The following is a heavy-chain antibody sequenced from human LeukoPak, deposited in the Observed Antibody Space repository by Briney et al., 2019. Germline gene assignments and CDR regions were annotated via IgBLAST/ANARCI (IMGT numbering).Heavy chain of an antibody. V-gene: IGHV4-4*07. CDR3: ARDQGEILLEFRYYYYGMDV. CDR2: IYTSGST. D-gene: IGHD3-3*01. Sequence: SETLSLTCTVSGGSISSYYWSWIRQPAGKGLEWIGRIYTSGSTNYNPSLKGRVTMSVDTSKNQFSLKLSSVTAADTAVYYCARDQGEILLEFRYYYYGMDVWGQGTTVTVSS. J-gene: IGHJ6*02. CDR1: GGSISSYY.